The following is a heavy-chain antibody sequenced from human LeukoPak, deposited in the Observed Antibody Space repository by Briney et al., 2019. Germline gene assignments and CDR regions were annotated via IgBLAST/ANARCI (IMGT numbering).Heavy chain of an antibody. CDR1: GFTFSSYS. J-gene: IGHJ4*02. CDR2: ISSSSSYM. CDR3: ARGGPATALDY. D-gene: IGHD1-26*01. V-gene: IGHV3-21*01. Sequence: PGGSLRLSCAASGFTFSSYSMNWVRQAPGKGLEWVSSISSSSSYMYYADSVKGRFTISRDNAKNSLYLQMNSLRAEDTAVYYCARGGPATALDYWGQGTLVTVSS.